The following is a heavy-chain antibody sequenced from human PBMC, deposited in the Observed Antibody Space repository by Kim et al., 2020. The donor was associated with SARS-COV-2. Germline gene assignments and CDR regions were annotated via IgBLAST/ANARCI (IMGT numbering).Heavy chain of an antibody. D-gene: IGHD6-13*01. CDR3: AKRGQQPAFDY. V-gene: IGHV3-23*01. J-gene: IGHJ4*02. CDR2: ISSPGGST. Sequence: GGSLRLSCAASGFTFSSYVMNWVRQAPGRGLEWVSTISSPGGSTYYADSVKGRFTISRDNSRNTLYLQMNSLRAEDTAVYYCAKRGQQPAFDYWGQGTLVTVSS. CDR1: GFTFSSYV.